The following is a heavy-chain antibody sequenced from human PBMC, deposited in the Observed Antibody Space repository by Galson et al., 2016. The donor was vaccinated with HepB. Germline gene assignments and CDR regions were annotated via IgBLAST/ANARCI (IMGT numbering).Heavy chain of an antibody. CDR3: AMTRVDYTYLYQYGMDV. CDR2: IIPVFPPA. V-gene: IGHV1-69*06. J-gene: IGHJ6*02. D-gene: IGHD2-2*01. CDR1: GGNFRSKG. Sequence: SVKVSCKASGGNFRSKGISWLRQAPGQGLEWMGGIIPVFPPANYAQRFQGRVTIIADKSTSTAHMELSNLRSDDTAVYFCAMTRVDYTYLYQYGMDVWGQGTTVTVSS.